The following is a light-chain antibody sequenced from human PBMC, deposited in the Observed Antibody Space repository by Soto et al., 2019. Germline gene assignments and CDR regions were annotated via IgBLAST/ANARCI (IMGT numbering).Light chain of an antibody. CDR3: PEYTGAPLS. V-gene: IGKV1-27*01. CDR2: ATS. Sequence: EMQMKQSPYCLAGYVGGCGSMTYRASQGISNYLAWYQQKPGKVPKLLIYATSTLQSGVPSRFSGSGSGTDFTLTISSLQPEAVAPYFCPEYTGAPLSFGGGTKVDIK. J-gene: IGKJ4*01. CDR1: QGISNY.